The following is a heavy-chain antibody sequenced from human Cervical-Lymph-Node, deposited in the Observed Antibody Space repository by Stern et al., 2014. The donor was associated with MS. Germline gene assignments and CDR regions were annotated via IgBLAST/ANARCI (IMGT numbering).Heavy chain of an antibody. CDR1: GGSVSSGSYY. CDR3: ARDWYYYDSSGYGSELWNWFDP. CDR2: IYYSGST. J-gene: IGHJ5*02. V-gene: IGHV4-61*01. Sequence: QVQLQESGPGLVKPSETLSLTCTVSGGSVSSGSYYWSWIRQPPGKGLEWIGDIYYSGSTNYNPSLKSRVTISVDTSKNQFSLKLSSVTAADTAVYYCARDWYYYDSSGYGSELWNWFDPWGQGTLVTVSS. D-gene: IGHD3-22*01.